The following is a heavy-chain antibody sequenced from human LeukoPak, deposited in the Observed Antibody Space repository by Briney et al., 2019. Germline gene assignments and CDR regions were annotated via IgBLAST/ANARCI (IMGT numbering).Heavy chain of an antibody. CDR2: IYWDDHK. CDR3: ATITRYCSRGSCNGGLTEGFDY. D-gene: IGHD2-15*01. CDR1: GFSLSTTGVG. V-gene: IGHV2-5*02. J-gene: IGHJ4*02. Sequence: SGPTLVKPPQTLTLTCTFSGFSLSTTGVGVGWIRQPPGKALEWLALIYWDDHKRYSPSLKTRLTITKDTSKNQVVLTMTNMDPVDTATYYCATITRYCSRGSCNGGLTEGFDYWGQGTLVTVSS.